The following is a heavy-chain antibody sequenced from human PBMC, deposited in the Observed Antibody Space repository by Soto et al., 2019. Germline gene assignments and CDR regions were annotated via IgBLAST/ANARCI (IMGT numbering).Heavy chain of an antibody. Sequence: GGSLRLSCVASGLSFATYRMSWVRQAPGRGLEWVSSITSGSSVTFYADSVKGRFSISRDNAKNSLYLQMNSLRAEDTAVYYCATYTGTYREHWGQGTLVTVSS. CDR3: ATYTGTYREH. J-gene: IGHJ4*02. CDR1: GLSFATYR. CDR2: ITSGSSVT. V-gene: IGHV3-21*06. D-gene: IGHD1-26*01.